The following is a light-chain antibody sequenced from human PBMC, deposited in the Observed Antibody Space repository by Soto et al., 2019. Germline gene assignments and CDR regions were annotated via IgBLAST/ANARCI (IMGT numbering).Light chain of an antibody. CDR3: QVWDSGSAHVV. V-gene: IGLV3-21*04. CDR2: SDT. Sequence: SYELTQPPSVSVAPGKTASISCGGNNIGSKGVHWCQQKPGQAPVLVIYSDTDLPPVIPERFSGSNSANLATLTISRVEAGDEADDYCQVWDSGSAHVVFGGGTKVTVL. J-gene: IGLJ2*01. CDR1: NIGSKG.